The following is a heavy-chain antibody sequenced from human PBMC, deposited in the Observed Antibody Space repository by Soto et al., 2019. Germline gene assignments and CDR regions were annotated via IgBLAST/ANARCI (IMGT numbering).Heavy chain of an antibody. V-gene: IGHV1-3*01. D-gene: IGHD2-2*01. CDR1: GYTFTSYA. CDR2: INAGNGNT. Sequence: QVQLVQSGAEVKKPGASVKVSCKASGYTFTSYAMHWVRQAPGQRLEWMGWINAGNGNTKYSQKFQGRVTITRDTSARTAYMELSSLRSEDTAVYYCAYGYCSSTSCYGSGLTFDYWGQGTLVTVSS. J-gene: IGHJ4*02. CDR3: AYGYCSSTSCYGSGLTFDY.